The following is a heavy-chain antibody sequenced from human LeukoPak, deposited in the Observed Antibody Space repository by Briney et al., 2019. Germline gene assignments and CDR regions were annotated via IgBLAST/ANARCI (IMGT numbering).Heavy chain of an antibody. D-gene: IGHD4-17*01. CDR1: GFTFDDYA. CDR2: IYSGGST. Sequence: PGGSLRLSCAASGFTFDDYAMHWVRQAPGKGLEWVSVIYSGGSTYYADSVKGRFTISRDNSKNTLYLQMNSLRAEDTAMYYCARDKYGDWGYFDHWGQGTLVTVSS. J-gene: IGHJ4*02. V-gene: IGHV3-53*01. CDR3: ARDKYGDWGYFDH.